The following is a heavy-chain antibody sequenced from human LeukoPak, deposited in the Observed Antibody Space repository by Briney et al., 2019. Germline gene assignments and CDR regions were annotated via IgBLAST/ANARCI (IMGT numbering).Heavy chain of an antibody. Sequence: GASVKVSCKASGYTFTGYYMHWVRQAPGKGLEYVSSISSEGKTTYYADSVKGRFTISRDNSKNTLYLQMSSLRPEDTAVYYCVKDRWVDHWGQGTLVTVSS. J-gene: IGHJ4*02. CDR3: VKDRWVDH. D-gene: IGHD6-13*01. V-gene: IGHV3-64D*06. CDR1: GYTFTGYY. CDR2: ISSEGKTT.